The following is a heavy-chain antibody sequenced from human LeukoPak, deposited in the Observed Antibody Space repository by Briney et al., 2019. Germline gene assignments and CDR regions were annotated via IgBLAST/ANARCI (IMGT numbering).Heavy chain of an antibody. D-gene: IGHD2-2*03. CDR1: GGSISSSSYY. CDR2: IYYSGST. V-gene: IGHV4-39*07. J-gene: IGHJ5*02. Sequence: PSETLSLTCTVSGGSISSSSYYWGWIRQPPGKGLEWIGSIYYSGSTYYNPSLKSRATISVDTSKNQFSLKLSSVTAADTAVYYCARAVDIVVVPAAFDPWGQGTLVTVSS. CDR3: ARAVDIVVVPAAFDP.